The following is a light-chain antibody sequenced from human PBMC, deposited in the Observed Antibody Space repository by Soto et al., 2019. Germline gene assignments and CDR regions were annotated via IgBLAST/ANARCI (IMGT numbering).Light chain of an antibody. J-gene: IGKJ1*01. CDR2: DAS. CDR1: QSVSSSY. CDR3: QQYVRSPLAWT. Sequence: ETVLTQSPGTLSLSPGERATLSCRASQSVSSSYLAWDQQKPGQAPRLIIDDASSRATGIPARFSGSGSGTDFTVTISRLEHEDFAVYYCQQYVRSPLAWTFGQGTKVEIK. V-gene: IGKV3-20*01.